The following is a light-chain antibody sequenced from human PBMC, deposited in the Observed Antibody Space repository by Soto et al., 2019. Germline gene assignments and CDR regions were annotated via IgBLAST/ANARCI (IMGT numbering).Light chain of an antibody. Sequence: EIVMTQSPATLSVSPGERATLSCRASQSVSSNLDCYQQKPGQAPRLLIYGASTRATGIPARFSGSGSGTEFALTIRSLQSEDFAVYYCQQFNNWPLWTFCQGTKVEIK. J-gene: IGKJ1*01. V-gene: IGKV3-15*01. CDR1: QSVSSN. CDR2: GAS. CDR3: QQFNNWPLWT.